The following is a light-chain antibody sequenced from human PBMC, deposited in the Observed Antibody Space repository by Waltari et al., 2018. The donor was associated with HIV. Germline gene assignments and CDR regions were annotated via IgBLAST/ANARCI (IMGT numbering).Light chain of an antibody. CDR2: ATN. V-gene: IGLV7-46*01. Sequence: QAVVTQEPSLTVSPGGTVTLTCGSNTGAVTSGHYPSWLQQKPGQAPMTLIFATNKRHPCTPARFSGALLGGKAALTLSGAQPEDDADYYCLLYYSGPRVFGGGTKLTVL. CDR3: LLYYSGPRV. CDR1: TGAVTSGHY. J-gene: IGLJ3*02.